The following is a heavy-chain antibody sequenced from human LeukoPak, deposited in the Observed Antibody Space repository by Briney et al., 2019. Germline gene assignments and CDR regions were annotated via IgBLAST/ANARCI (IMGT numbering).Heavy chain of an antibody. J-gene: IGHJ3*02. CDR3: AREVVVVVPAASDAFDI. CDR1: GGSINSNY. D-gene: IGHD2-2*01. V-gene: IGHV4-38-2*02. Sequence: SETLSLTCTVSGGSINSNYWSWIRQPPGKGLEWIGSIYHSGSTYYNPSLKSRVTISVDTSKNQFSLKLSSVTAADTAVYYCAREVVVVVPAASDAFDIWGQGTMVTVSS. CDR2: IYHSGST.